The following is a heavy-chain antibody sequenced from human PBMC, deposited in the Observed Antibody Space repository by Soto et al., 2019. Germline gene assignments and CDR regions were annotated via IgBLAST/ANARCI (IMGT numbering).Heavy chain of an antibody. Sequence: QVQLQQWGAGLLKPSETLSLTCAVYGGSFSGYYWSWIRQPPGKGLEWIGEINHSGSTNYNPSLKSRVTISVDTSKNQFSLKLSSVNAADTAVYYCARGGPFWSGYLGVYWGQGTLVTVSS. CDR2: INHSGST. D-gene: IGHD3-3*01. J-gene: IGHJ4*02. V-gene: IGHV4-34*01. CDR3: ARGGPFWSGYLGVY. CDR1: GGSFSGYY.